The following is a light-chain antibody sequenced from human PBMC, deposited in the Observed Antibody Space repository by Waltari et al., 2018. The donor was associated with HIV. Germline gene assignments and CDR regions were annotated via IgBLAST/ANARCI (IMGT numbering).Light chain of an antibody. J-gene: IGLJ1*01. V-gene: IGLV3-21*02. CDR2: DDI. CDR1: NIGSKS. CDR3: QVWDITTDHHV. Sequence: SYVLTQAPSVSVAPGQTARITCGGNNIGSKSVHWYQQRPGQAPVLVVYDDIDRPSVIPERFSGSNSGNTATLTISRVEAGDEADYYCQVWDITTDHHVFGNGTKVTVL.